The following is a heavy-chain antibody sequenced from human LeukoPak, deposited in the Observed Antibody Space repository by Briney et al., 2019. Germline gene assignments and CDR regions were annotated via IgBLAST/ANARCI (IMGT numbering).Heavy chain of an antibody. J-gene: IGHJ4*02. Sequence: GESLKISCKGSGYSLTSYWIGWVRQMPGKGLEWMGIIYPGDSDTRYSPSFQGQVTISADKSISTAYLQWSSLKASDTAMYYCATHRKGAAAGSFFDYWGQGTLVTVSS. V-gene: IGHV5-51*01. CDR2: IYPGDSDT. CDR3: ATHRKGAAAGSFFDY. CDR1: GYSLTSYW. D-gene: IGHD6-13*01.